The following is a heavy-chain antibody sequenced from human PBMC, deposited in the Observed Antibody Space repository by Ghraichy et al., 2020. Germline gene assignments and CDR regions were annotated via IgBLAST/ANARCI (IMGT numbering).Heavy chain of an antibody. CDR1: GFTFSTYA. V-gene: IGHV3-23*01. CDR3: AKDRGGYGDFKPIGY. D-gene: IGHD4-17*01. CDR2: ISGSGGST. J-gene: IGHJ4*02. Sequence: GGSLRLSCAASGFTFSTYAMSWVRQAPGKGLEWVSAISGSGGSTYSADSVKGRFTSTRDDSKNTLYLQMNSLTAEDTAVYYCAKDRGGYGDFKPIGYWSQGTVVTVSS.